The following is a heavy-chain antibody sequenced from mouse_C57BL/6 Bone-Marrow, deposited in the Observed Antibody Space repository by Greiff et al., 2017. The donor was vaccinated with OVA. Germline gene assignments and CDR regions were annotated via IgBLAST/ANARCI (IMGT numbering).Heavy chain of an antibody. D-gene: IGHD2-3*01. V-gene: IGHV1-69*01. CDR2: IDPSDSYT. CDR1: GYTFTSYW. J-gene: IGHJ4*01. CDR3: AREGFYDGYYEDY. Sequence: QVQLQQPGAELVMPGASVKLSCKASGYTFTSYWMHWVKQRPGQGLEWIGEIDPSDSYTNYNQKFKGKSTLTVDKSSSTAYMQLSSLTSEDSAVYYCAREGFYDGYYEDYWGQGTSVTVSS.